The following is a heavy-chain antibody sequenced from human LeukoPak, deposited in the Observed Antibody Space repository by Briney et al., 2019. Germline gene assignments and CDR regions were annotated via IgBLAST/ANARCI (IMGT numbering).Heavy chain of an antibody. J-gene: IGHJ4*02. CDR3: ARGDSSLDALDY. Sequence: PGRSLRLSCAASGFTFSSYAMHWVRQAPGKGLEWVAVISYDGSNKYYADSVEGRFTISRDNSKNTLYLQMNSLRAEDTAVYYCARGDSSLDALDYWGQGTLVTVSS. CDR1: GFTFSSYA. V-gene: IGHV3-30*04. D-gene: IGHD6-19*01. CDR2: ISYDGSNK.